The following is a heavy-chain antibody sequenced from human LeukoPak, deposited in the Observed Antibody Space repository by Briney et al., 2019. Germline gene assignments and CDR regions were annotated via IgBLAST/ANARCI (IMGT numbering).Heavy chain of an antibody. CDR1: GYTFSSYW. Sequence: GESLKISCKGSGYTFSSYWIGWVRQMPGKGLEWVGIIYPGDSDTRYSPSFQGQVTISADKSISTAYLQWSSLKASDTAMYYCARRCVSGGLNWFDPWGQGTLVTVSS. D-gene: IGHD2-15*01. CDR3: ARRCVSGGLNWFDP. CDR2: IYPGDSDT. V-gene: IGHV5-51*01. J-gene: IGHJ5*02.